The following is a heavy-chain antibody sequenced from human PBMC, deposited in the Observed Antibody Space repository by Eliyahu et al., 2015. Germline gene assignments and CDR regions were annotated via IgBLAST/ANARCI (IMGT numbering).Heavy chain of an antibody. Sequence: EVQLLESGGGLVQPGGSXRLSCAASGFPFDXXARXWVRQAPGKGLGWVSTISGSGXNTYYADSVRGRFTISRDNSKNSLYLQVNSLRAEDTAIYYCAKEYHSGNSRYYSYGMDVWGQGTTVTVSS. J-gene: IGHJ6*02. CDR2: ISGSGXNT. V-gene: IGHV3-23*01. CDR1: GFPFDXXA. CDR3: AKEYHSGNSRYYSYGMDV. D-gene: IGHD3-10*01.